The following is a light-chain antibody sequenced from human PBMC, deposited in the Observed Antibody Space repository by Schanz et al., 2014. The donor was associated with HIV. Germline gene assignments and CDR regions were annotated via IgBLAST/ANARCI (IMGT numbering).Light chain of an antibody. CDR2: GAT. CDR1: QSISSY. J-gene: IGKJ3*01. CDR3: QQANNIPFT. V-gene: IGKV1-39*01. Sequence: DIQMTQSPSSLSASVGDRVTITCRASQSISSYLNWYQQKPGKPPKLLIHGATTLKNGVPSRFSGSGSGTVFTLTINSLQPEDFALYYCQQANNIPFTFGPGTKVDAK.